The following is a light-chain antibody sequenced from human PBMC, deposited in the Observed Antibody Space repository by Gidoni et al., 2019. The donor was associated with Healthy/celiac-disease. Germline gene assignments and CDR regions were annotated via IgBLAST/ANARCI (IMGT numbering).Light chain of an antibody. CDR2: GAS. CDR1: QSVSSSY. CDR3: QQYGSSPSSFT. V-gene: IGKV3-20*01. Sequence: EIVLTQSPGTLSLSPGERATLSCRASQSVSSSYLAWYQQKPGQAPRLLIYGASSRATGIPDRFSGSGSGTDFTLTISRLEPEDFAVYYCQQYGSSPSSFTFGPXTKVDIK. J-gene: IGKJ3*01.